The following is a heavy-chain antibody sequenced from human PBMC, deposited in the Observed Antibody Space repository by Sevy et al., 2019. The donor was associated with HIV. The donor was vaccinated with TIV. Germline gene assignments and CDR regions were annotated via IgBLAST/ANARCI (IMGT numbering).Heavy chain of an antibody. D-gene: IGHD2-2*01. CDR1: GFTFSSYW. Sequence: GGSLRLCCAASGFTFSSYWMHWVRQAPGKGLVWVSRINSDGSSTSYADSVKGRFTISRDNAKNTLYLQMNSLRAEDTAVYYCARERGDIVVVPAANYKNWFDPWGQGTLVTVSS. CDR2: INSDGSST. CDR3: ARERGDIVVVPAANYKNWFDP. J-gene: IGHJ5*02. V-gene: IGHV3-74*01.